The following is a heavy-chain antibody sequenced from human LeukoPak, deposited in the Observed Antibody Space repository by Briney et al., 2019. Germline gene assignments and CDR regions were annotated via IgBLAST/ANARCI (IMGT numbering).Heavy chain of an antibody. CDR3: ARSGSEIDY. CDR1: GFAFSDYT. D-gene: IGHD1-26*01. J-gene: IGHJ4*02. V-gene: IGHV3-21*01. Sequence: GGSLRLSCAASGFAFSDYTINWVRQAPGKGLEWISSISSRSKNVYYADSVRGRFIISRDNAKNSLYLQMNSLRVEDTAVYYCARSGSEIDYWGQGALVTVSS. CDR2: ISSRSKNV.